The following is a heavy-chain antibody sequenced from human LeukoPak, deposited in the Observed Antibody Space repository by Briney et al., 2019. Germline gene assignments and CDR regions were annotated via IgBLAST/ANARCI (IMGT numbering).Heavy chain of an antibody. Sequence: PSKTLSLTCAVYGGSFSGYYWSWIRQPPAKGLEWVGEINHSGSTNYNPSLKSRVTISVDTSKNQFSLKLSSVTAADTAVYYCATLRIAAAGTHYYYYYGMDVWGQGTTVTVSS. CDR2: INHSGST. V-gene: IGHV4-34*01. CDR3: ATLRIAAAGTHYYYYYGMDV. D-gene: IGHD6-13*01. J-gene: IGHJ6*02. CDR1: GGSFSGYY.